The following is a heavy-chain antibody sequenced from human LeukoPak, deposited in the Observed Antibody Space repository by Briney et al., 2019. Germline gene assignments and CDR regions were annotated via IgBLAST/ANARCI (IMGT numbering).Heavy chain of an antibody. D-gene: IGHD1-14*01. CDR3: ATGGLLSPGRPNRKYYYYYGMDV. CDR1: GFTFDDYA. CDR2: ISWNSGSI. Sequence: PGGSLRLSCAASGFTFDDYAMHWVRQAPGKGLEWVSGISWNSGSIGYADSVKGRFTISRDNAKNSLYLQMNSLRAEDTALYYCATGGLLSPGRPNRKYYYYYGMDVWGQGTTVTVSS. J-gene: IGHJ6*02. V-gene: IGHV3-9*01.